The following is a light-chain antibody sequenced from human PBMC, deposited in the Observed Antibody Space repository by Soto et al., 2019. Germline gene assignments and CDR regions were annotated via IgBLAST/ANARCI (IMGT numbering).Light chain of an antibody. J-gene: IGLJ1*01. CDR2: AVS. Sequence: QSVVTQPASVSGSPGHSITISCPATSSDVGSYTLVSWYQQPRGKAPKLMIYAVSKRPSGVSNRFSGSKSGNTASLTISGLQAEDEADYYCCSYAGSSTLVFGTGTKVTVL. CDR1: SSDVGSYTL. CDR3: CSYAGSSTLV. V-gene: IGLV2-23*02.